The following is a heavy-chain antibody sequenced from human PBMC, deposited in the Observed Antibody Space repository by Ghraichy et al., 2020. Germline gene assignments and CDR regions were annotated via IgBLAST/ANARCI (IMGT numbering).Heavy chain of an antibody. D-gene: IGHD2-2*01. V-gene: IGHV3-21*01. J-gene: IGHJ4*02. CDR2: ISSSSSYI. CDR1: GFTVSSYR. CDR3: ATSCSTSCPWGPDY. Sequence: GGSLRLSYADYGFTVSSYRMNWVRQAPGKGLEWVASISSSSSYIYYADSLKGRFTISRDNAKNSLYLQMNSLRVEDTAVYYCATSCSTSCPWGPDYWGQGILVTVSS.